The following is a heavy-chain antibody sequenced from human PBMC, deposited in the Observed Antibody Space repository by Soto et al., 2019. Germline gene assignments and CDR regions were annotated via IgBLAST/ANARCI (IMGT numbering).Heavy chain of an antibody. CDR3: ARGRASGSYYLLDY. CDR1: GNTFTSYD. D-gene: IGHD3-10*01. Sequence: ASVKVSCKASGNTFTSYDIDWVRQATGHGLEWMGWINPNSGNIGYAQKFQGRVTMTRDTAIRTAYMEVSRLRSDDTAVYYCARGRASGSYYLLDYWGQGTLVTVSS. V-gene: IGHV1-8*01. CDR2: INPNSGNI. J-gene: IGHJ4*02.